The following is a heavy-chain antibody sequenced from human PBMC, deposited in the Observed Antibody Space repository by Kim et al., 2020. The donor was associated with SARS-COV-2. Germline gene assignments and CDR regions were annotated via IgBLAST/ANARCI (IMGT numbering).Heavy chain of an antibody. CDR3: ARDWGYYDSSGTGY. D-gene: IGHD3-22*01. Sequence: GGSLRLSCAASGFTFSDYYMSWIRQAPGKGLEWVSYISSSSSYTNYADSVKGRFTISRDNAKNSLYLQMNSLRAEDTAVYYCARDWGYYDSSGTGYWGQGTLVTVSS. CDR2: ISSSSSYT. J-gene: IGHJ4*02. CDR1: GFTFSDYY. V-gene: IGHV3-11*06.